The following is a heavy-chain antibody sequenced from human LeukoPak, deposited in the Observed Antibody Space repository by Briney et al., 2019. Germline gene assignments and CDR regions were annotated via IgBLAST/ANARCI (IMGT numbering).Heavy chain of an antibody. CDR2: IIPIFGTA. CDR1: GGTFSSYA. CDR3: AGRGGYYYDSSGYFQ. J-gene: IGHJ4*02. D-gene: IGHD3-22*01. Sequence: SVKVSCKASGGTFSSYAISWVRQAPGQGLEWMGGIIPIFGTANYAQKFQGRVTITTDESTSTAYMELSSLRSEDTAVYYCAGRGGYYYDSSGYFQWGQGTLVTVSS. V-gene: IGHV1-69*05.